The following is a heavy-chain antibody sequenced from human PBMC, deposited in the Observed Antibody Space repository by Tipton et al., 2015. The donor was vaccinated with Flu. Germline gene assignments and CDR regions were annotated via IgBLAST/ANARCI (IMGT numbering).Heavy chain of an antibody. J-gene: IGHJ5*02. CDR1: GFTFSSYW. Sequence: GSLRLSCAASGFTFSSYWMSWVRQAPGKGLEWVANIKQDGSEKYYVDSVKGRFTISRDNAKNSLYLQMNSLRAEDTAVYYCARDIVGATTRWFDPWGQGTLVTVSS. CDR3: ARDIVGATTRWFDP. D-gene: IGHD1-26*01. CDR2: IKQDGSEK. V-gene: IGHV3-7*01.